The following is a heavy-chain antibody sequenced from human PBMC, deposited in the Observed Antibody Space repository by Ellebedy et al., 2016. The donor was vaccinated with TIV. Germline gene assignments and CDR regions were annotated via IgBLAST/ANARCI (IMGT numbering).Heavy chain of an antibody. V-gene: IGHV3-15*01. CDR3: TTDNREYGGRCPRFDY. Sequence: GESLKISCAASGFTFSNAWMSWVRQAPGKGLEWVGRIKSKTDGGTTDYAAPVKGRFTISRDDSKNTLYLQMNSLKTEDTAVYYCTTDNREYGGRCPRFDYWGQGTLVTVSS. CDR2: IKSKTDGGTT. D-gene: IGHD4-23*01. CDR1: GFTFSNAW. J-gene: IGHJ4*02.